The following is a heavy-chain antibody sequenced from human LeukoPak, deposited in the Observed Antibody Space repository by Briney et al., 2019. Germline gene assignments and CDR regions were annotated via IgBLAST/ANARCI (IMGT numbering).Heavy chain of an antibody. Sequence: PGGSLRLSCAASGFSFSLFGMDWVRQAPGKGLEWVAFIRYDGSSKHYADSVKGRFTISRDNSKNTLYLQMNSLRPEDTALYYCAKDRSEFWSGYYDAFDMWGQGTVATVSS. CDR3: AKDRSEFWSGYYDAFDM. D-gene: IGHD3-3*01. CDR2: IRYDGSSK. V-gene: IGHV3-30*02. CDR1: GFSFSLFG. J-gene: IGHJ3*02.